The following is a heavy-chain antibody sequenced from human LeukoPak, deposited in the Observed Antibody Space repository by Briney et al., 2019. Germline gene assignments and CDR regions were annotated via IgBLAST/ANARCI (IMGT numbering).Heavy chain of an antibody. V-gene: IGHV4-31*03. D-gene: IGHD2-21*01. CDR3: ASSKVVRNWFDP. J-gene: IGHJ5*02. CDR2: IYYSGST. Sequence: SETLSLTCTVSGGSISSGGYYWSWIRQHPGKGLEWIGYIYYSGSTYYNPSLKSRVTISVDTSKNQFSLKLSSVTAADTAVYYCASSKVVRNWFDPWGQGTLVTVSS. CDR1: GGSISSGGYY.